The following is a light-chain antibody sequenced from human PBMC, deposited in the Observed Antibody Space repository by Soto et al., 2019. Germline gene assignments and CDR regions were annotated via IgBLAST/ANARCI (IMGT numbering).Light chain of an antibody. Sequence: QSVLTQPPSVSGAPGQRVTLSCTGTSSNLGAGYDVHWYQQLPVAAPQLVIFGNRNRPSGVPARFSGSKSGTSASLAITGLQAEDEAASYCQAYDYSLPASVFGGVTKLTVL. V-gene: IGLV1-40*01. J-gene: IGLJ3*02. CDR1: SSNLGAGYD. CDR2: GNR. CDR3: QAYDYSLPASV.